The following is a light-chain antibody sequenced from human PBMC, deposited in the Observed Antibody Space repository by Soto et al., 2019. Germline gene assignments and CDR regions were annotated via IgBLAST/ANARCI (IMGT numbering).Light chain of an antibody. CDR2: GAS. Sequence: EIVLTQSPGTLSLSPGERATLSCRASQSVGSSYLAWYQQKPGQAPRLLIYGASSRATGIPDRFSGSGSGTDFTLTISRLEPEDFAVYYCQQYGSSPPKTFGQGTKV. CDR3: QQYGSSPPKT. V-gene: IGKV3-20*01. CDR1: QSVGSSY. J-gene: IGKJ1*01.